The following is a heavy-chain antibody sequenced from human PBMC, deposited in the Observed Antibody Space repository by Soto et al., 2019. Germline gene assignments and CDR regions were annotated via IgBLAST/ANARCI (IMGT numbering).Heavy chain of an antibody. CDR1: GFTFDDYA. V-gene: IGHV3-9*01. Sequence: SLKISCAASGFTFDDYAMHWARQAPGKGLEWVSGISWNSGTKGYADSVKGRFTISRDNAKNSLYLQMSGLRAEDTAFYYCVKDVIGYCSAGNCFPDSYFDYWGQGALVTVSS. CDR2: ISWNSGTK. CDR3: VKDVIGYCSAGNCFPDSYFDY. D-gene: IGHD2-15*01. J-gene: IGHJ4*02.